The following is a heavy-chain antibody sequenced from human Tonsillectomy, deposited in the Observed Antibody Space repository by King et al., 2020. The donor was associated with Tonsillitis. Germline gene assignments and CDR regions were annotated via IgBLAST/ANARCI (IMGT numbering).Heavy chain of an antibody. J-gene: IGHJ6*02. V-gene: IGHV3-7*01. CDR3: AREVEYCSGGSCYSRYYGMDV. CDR2: IKQDGSEK. Sequence: VQLVESEGGLVQPGGSLRLSCAASGFSFSSYWMSWVRQAPGKGLEWVANIKQDGSEKYYVDSVKGRFTISRDNAKNSLYLQMNSLRAEDTAVYYCAREVEYCSGGSCYSRYYGMDVWGQGTTVTVSS. D-gene: IGHD2-15*01. CDR1: GFSFSSYW.